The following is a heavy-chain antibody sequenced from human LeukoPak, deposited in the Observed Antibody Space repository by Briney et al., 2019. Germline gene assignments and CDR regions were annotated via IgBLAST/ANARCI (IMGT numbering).Heavy chain of an antibody. Sequence: ASVKVSCRASGYTFTNYAINWIRQAPGQGLEWMGWISGYNGDTKFPQKLQDRVTLTADTSTGTAYMELRSLRSDDTAVYFCARGGSSWSAEYFQHWGQGTLVTVSS. J-gene: IGHJ1*01. D-gene: IGHD6-13*01. CDR3: ARGGSSWSAEYFQH. V-gene: IGHV1-18*01. CDR1: GYTFTNYA. CDR2: ISGYNGDT.